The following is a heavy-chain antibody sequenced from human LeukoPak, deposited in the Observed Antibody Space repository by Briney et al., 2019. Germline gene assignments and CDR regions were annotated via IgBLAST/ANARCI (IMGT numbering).Heavy chain of an antibody. D-gene: IGHD3-10*01. CDR2: IIPIFGTA. CDR1: GGTFSSYA. CDR3: ARGRLWFGELLFRPDAFDI. J-gene: IGHJ3*02. Sequence: GASVKVSCKASGGTFSSYAISWVRQAPGQGLEWMGGIIPIFGTANYAQKFQGRVTITADKSTSTAYMELSSLRSEDTAVYYCARGRLWFGELLFRPDAFDIWGQGTMVTVSS. V-gene: IGHV1-69*06.